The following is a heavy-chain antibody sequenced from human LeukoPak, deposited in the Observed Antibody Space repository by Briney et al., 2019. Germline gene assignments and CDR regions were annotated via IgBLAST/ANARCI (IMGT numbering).Heavy chain of an antibody. Sequence: ASVKVSCKASGYTFSSYGISWVRQAPGQGREWMGWISGYNGNTNYAQKLQGRVTMTTDTSTSTAYMELRSLRSDDTAVYYCARGRMELSAFDIWGQGTMVTVSS. D-gene: IGHD1-26*01. J-gene: IGHJ3*02. V-gene: IGHV1-18*01. CDR1: GYTFSSYG. CDR3: ARGRMELSAFDI. CDR2: ISGYNGNT.